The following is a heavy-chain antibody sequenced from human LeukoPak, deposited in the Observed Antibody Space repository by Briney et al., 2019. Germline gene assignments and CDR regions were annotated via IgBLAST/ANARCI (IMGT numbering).Heavy chain of an antibody. D-gene: IGHD3-10*01. CDR2: IYYSGST. CDR3: ARAGGSYYPIMYNWFDP. J-gene: IGHJ5*02. Sequence: PSETLSLTCTVSGGSISSYYWSWIRQPPGKGLEWIGYIYYSGSTNNNPSLKTRVTISVDTSKNQFSLKLSSVTAADTAVYYCARAGGSYYPIMYNWFDPWGQGTLVTVSS. V-gene: IGHV4-59*01. CDR1: GGSISSYY.